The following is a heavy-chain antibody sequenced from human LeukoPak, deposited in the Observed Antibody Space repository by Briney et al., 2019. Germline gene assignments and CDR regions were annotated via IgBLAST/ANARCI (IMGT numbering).Heavy chain of an antibody. V-gene: IGHV4-59*08. CDR3: VGGKNYWGTPY. D-gene: IGHD1-7*01. J-gene: IGHJ4*02. CDR1: GDSLSTYS. Sequence: SETLSLTCTVSGDSLSTYSWSWLRQPPGKGLEYIGYIYYSGSTNYNPSLKSRVTMSVDTSKNQFSLKLNSVTAADTAVYYCVGGKNYWGTPYWGQGTLVTVSS. CDR2: IYYSGST.